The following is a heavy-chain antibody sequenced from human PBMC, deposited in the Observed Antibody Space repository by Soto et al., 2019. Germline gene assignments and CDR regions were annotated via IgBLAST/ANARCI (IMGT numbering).Heavy chain of an antibody. Sequence: GESLKISCMGSGYKVSTWHNFTSYWIAWVRQMPGEGLEWMGIIYPGDSDTRYSPSFQGQVTISADKSINSVYLQWSSLKASDTATYYCARLGFNYDFLSGYYNVHHYYGIDVSGQGTTVTVS. CDR2: IYPGDSDT. V-gene: IGHV5-51*01. CDR3: ARLGFNYDFLSGYYNVHHYYGIDV. D-gene: IGHD3-3*01. J-gene: IGHJ6*02. CDR1: GYKVSTWHNFTSYW.